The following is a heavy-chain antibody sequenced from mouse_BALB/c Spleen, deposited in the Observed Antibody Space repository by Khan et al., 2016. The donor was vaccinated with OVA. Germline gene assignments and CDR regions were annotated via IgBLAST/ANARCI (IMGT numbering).Heavy chain of an antibody. V-gene: IGHV5-12*02. CDR3: TREGDDGGLAY. Sequence: EVELVESGGGLVQPGGSLKLSCATSGFTFSDYYMYWVRQTPEKRLEWVAYISNRGSTTYYPDTLRGRFTISRDNAKHTLYLQMSRLKAADTAVYYCTREGDDGGLAYWGQGTLVTVSA. D-gene: IGHD2-3*01. J-gene: IGHJ3*01. CDR1: GFTFSDYY. CDR2: ISNRGSTT.